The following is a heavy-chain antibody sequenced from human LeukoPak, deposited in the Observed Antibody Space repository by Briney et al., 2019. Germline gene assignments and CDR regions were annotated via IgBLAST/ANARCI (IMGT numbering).Heavy chain of an antibody. D-gene: IGHD6-13*01. V-gene: IGHV4-4*07. J-gene: IGHJ4*02. CDR2: IYSTGST. Sequence: PSETLSLTCTVSGGSISSYYWSWIRQPAGKGLEWIGRIYSTGSTNYNPSLKSRVTMSVDTSKNQFPLRLRSVTAADTAVYYCARQIASAGTAGFDFWGQGALVTVSS. CDR1: GGSISSYY. CDR3: ARQIASAGTAGFDF.